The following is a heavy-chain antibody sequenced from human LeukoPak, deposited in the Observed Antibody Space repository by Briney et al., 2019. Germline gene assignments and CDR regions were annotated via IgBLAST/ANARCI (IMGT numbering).Heavy chain of an antibody. Sequence: PGGSLRLSCAASGFTFSSYAMHWVRQAPGKGLEWVAVISYDGSNKYYADSVKGRFTISRDNSKNTLYLQMNSLRAEDTAVYYCARESIFGVVTATFDYWGQGTLVTVSS. CDR2: ISYDGSNK. CDR1: GFTFSSYA. D-gene: IGHD3-3*01. CDR3: ARESIFGVVTATFDY. V-gene: IGHV3-30-3*01. J-gene: IGHJ4*02.